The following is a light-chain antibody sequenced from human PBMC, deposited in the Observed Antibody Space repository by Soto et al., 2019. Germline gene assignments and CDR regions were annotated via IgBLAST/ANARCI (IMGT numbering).Light chain of an antibody. V-gene: IGKV3D-15*01. CDR1: HSVNSH. CDR2: GAS. Sequence: IMMSQSLATLSVKKGERVTLSCRTSHSVNSHVAWYQQKPGQAPRLLIYGASSRATGIPDRFSGSGSGTDFTLTISRLEPEDFATYYCQQTYTTPEITFGQGTLLEIK. J-gene: IGKJ5*01. CDR3: QQTYTTPEIT.